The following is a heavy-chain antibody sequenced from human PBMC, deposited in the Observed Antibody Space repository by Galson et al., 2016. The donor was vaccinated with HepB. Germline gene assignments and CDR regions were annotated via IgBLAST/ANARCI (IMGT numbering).Heavy chain of an antibody. J-gene: IGHJ5*02. V-gene: IGHV3-21*01. CDR3: ARDRTPLGRFDP. D-gene: IGHD1-14*01. CDR1: GFTFRSAP. CDR2: ISGDSLYI. Sequence: SLRLSCAVPGFPASGFTFRSAPMNWLRQAPGKGPEWVSSISGDSLYIYHRDSVKGRFTISRDNDKNAVYLQMNNLRAEDTALYYCARDRTPLGRFDPWGQGTLVTVSS.